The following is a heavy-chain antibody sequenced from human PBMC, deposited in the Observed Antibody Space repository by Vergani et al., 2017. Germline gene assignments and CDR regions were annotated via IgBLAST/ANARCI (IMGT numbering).Heavy chain of an antibody. D-gene: IGHD3-16*02. CDR3: ARASLRALVGYYYYMDV. CDR2: IFPSGNS. Sequence: QLQESGPGLVRPSETLSLTCAVSGDSITNGGFSWNWIRQPPGKGPEWIGYIFPSGNSDYNPSLKNRVSISLDKSKNQFSLWVNSVTAADTAVYFCARASLRALVGYYYYMDVWGKGKTVVVSS. CDR1: GDSITNGGFS. V-gene: IGHV4-30-2*01. J-gene: IGHJ6*03.